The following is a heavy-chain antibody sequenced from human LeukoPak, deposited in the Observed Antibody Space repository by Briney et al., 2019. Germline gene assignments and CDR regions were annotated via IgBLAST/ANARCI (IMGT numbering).Heavy chain of an antibody. J-gene: IGHJ4*02. CDR3: ARCSGSSTYHSDDY. D-gene: IGHD2-15*01. CDR1: GFTFSSYE. V-gene: IGHV3-48*03. CDR2: ISSSGSTI. Sequence: GGSLRLSCAASGFTFSSYEMNWVRQAPGEGLEWVSYISSSGSTIYYADSVKGRFTISRDNAKNSLSLQMNSLRAEDTAVYYCARCSGSSTYHSDDYWGQGTLVTVSS.